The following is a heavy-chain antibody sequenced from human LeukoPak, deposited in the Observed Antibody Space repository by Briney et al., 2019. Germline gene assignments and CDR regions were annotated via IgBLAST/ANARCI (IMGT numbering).Heavy chain of an antibody. J-gene: IGHJ4*02. CDR3: ARDLAAARLDF. CDR1: GYTFTDHG. CDR2: IWFDDRQE. Sequence: GGPLRLSCAASGYTFTDHGMHWVPQAPAKGPEWVANIWFDDRQEYYADTVKGRFTISRDVSKNTLYLQMNSLRVEDTAVYYCARDLAAARLDFRGQGTLVTVSS. V-gene: IGHV3-33*01. D-gene: IGHD6-6*01.